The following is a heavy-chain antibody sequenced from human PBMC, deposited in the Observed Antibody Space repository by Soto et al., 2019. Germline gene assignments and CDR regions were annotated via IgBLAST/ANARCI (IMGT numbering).Heavy chain of an antibody. J-gene: IGHJ5*02. D-gene: IGHD1-26*01. CDR1: GGSVSSDSYH. V-gene: IGHV4-61*01. CDR3: AARVGATPPIT. Sequence: QVQLEESGPGLVKPSETLSLSCTVSGGSVSSDSYHWCWVRQPPGKGLEWIGNIYCSGTTNYNPSLGSRVSMSVDTSKNQFSLKLSSVTAADTAVYYCAARVGATPPITWGQGTLVIVSS. CDR2: IYCSGTT.